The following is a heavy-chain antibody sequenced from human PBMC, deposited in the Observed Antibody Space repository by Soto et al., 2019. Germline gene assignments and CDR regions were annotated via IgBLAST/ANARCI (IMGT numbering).Heavy chain of an antibody. CDR3: TTVFSWTVASEIDY. J-gene: IGHJ4*02. D-gene: IGHD4-17*01. CDR2: IKSKTDGGTT. V-gene: IGHV3-15*07. CDR1: GFTFSNAW. Sequence: GGSLRLSCAASGFTFSNAWMNWVRQAPGKGLEWVGRIKSKTDGGTTDYAAPVKGRFTISRDDSKNALYLQMNSLKTEDTAVYYCTTVFSWTVASEIDYWGQGTLVTVSS.